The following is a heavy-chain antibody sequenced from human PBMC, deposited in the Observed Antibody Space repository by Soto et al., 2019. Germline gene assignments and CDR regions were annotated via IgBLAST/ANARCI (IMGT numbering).Heavy chain of an antibody. Sequence: WETLSLTCTVSGGSISSYYWSWIRQPPGKGLEWIGYIYYSGSTNYNPSLKSRVTISVDTSKNQFSLKLSSVTAADTAVYYCARDPADFWSGYSRGYYGMDVWGQGTTVTVSS. CDR3: ARDPADFWSGYSRGYYGMDV. CDR2: IYYSGST. J-gene: IGHJ6*02. D-gene: IGHD3-3*01. V-gene: IGHV4-59*01. CDR1: GGSISSYY.